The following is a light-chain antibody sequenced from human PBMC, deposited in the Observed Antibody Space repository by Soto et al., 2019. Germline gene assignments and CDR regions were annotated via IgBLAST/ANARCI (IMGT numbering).Light chain of an antibody. CDR1: QSISSN. CDR2: CAS. CDR3: QQYNDWPPNT. J-gene: IGKJ2*01. V-gene: IGKV3-15*01. Sequence: EIEMTQSPATLSVSPGERVTLSCRASQSISSNLAWYQQKPGQAPRLLIYCASTRAPGIPARFTGSGSGTDFTLTISSLQSEDFAVYYCQQYNDWPPNTFGQGTKLEIK.